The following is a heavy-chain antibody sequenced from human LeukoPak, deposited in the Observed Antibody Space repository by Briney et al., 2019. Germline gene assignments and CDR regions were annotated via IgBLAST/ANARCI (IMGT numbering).Heavy chain of an antibody. CDR1: GGSISSGSYY. CDR3: ATTTSGGDAFDI. D-gene: IGHD1-26*01. J-gene: IGHJ3*02. CDR2: IYTSGST. Sequence: SETLSLTCTVSGGSISSGSYYWSWIRQPAGKGLEWIGRIYTSGSTNYNPSLKSRVTISVDTSKNQFSLNLRSVTAADTAVYYCATTTSGGDAFDIWGQGTMVTVSS. V-gene: IGHV4-61*02.